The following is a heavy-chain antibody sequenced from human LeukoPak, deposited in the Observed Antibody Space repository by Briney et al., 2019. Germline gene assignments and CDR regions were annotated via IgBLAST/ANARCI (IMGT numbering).Heavy chain of an antibody. J-gene: IGHJ3*01. D-gene: IGHD5-24*01. Sequence: GGSLRLSCAASGFTFSTYAMSWVRQAPGKGLEWVSVISGSGSSTYYADSVKGRFTISRDNSKNTLYLQMNSLRAEDTAVYYCAKVMATTRAFDFWGQGTMVTVSS. V-gene: IGHV3-23*01. CDR3: AKVMATTRAFDF. CDR1: GFTFSTYA. CDR2: ISGSGSST.